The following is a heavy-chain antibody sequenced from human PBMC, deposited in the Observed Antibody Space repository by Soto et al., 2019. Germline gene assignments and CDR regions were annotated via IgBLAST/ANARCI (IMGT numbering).Heavy chain of an antibody. CDR3: ARGDRQPGTYYES. CDR1: GYTFTGYF. CDR2: INPNSGVT. Sequence: QVQLVQSGAEVKKPGASVKVSCKASGYTFTGYFIHWVRQAPGQGLEWMGWINPNSGVTHYAQKFQEWVTMTRDTSINTAYMELTSLRSDATAVYYCARGDRQPGTYYESWGRGTLVPVSS. V-gene: IGHV1-2*04. J-gene: IGHJ5*01. D-gene: IGHD1-26*01.